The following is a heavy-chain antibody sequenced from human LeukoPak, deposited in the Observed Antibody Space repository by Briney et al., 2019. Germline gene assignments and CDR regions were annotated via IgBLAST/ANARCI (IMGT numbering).Heavy chain of an antibody. D-gene: IGHD2-15*01. CDR2: IKKDGSEK. CDR3: VLSYYYMDV. Sequence: PGGSLRLSCAASGFTFSSYWMSWVRQAPGKGLEWVANIKKDGSEKYYVDSVKGRFTISRDNSKNTLYLQMNSLRAEDTAVYYCVLSYYYMDVWGKGTTVTISS. J-gene: IGHJ6*03. V-gene: IGHV3-7*01. CDR1: GFTFSSYW.